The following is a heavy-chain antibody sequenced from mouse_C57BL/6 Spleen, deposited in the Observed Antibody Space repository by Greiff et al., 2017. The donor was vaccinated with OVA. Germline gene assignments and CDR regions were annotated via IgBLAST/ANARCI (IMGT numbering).Heavy chain of an antibody. CDR2: IHPNSGST. J-gene: IGHJ2*01. Sequence: VQLQQSGAELVKPGASVKLSCKASGYTFTSYWMHWVKQRPGQGLEWIGMIHPNSGSTNYNEKFKSKATLTVDKSSSTAYMQLSSLTSEDSAVYYCARGTYYSNYDYFDYWGQGTTLTVSS. CDR3: ARGTYYSNYDYFDY. CDR1: GYTFTSYW. D-gene: IGHD2-5*01. V-gene: IGHV1-64*01.